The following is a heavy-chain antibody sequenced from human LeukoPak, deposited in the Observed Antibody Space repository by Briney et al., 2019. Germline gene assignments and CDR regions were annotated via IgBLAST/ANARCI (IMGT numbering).Heavy chain of an antibody. D-gene: IGHD2-2*01. CDR3: AKDLFAYIVVVPAAIPGDY. V-gene: IGHV3-30*02. Sequence: PGGSLRLSCAASGFTFSSYGMHWVRQAPGKGLEWVAFIRYDGSNKYYADSVKGRFTISRDNSKNTLYLQMNSLRAEDTAVYYCAKDLFAYIVVVPAAIPGDYWGQGTLVTVSS. CDR1: GFTFSSYG. J-gene: IGHJ4*02. CDR2: IRYDGSNK.